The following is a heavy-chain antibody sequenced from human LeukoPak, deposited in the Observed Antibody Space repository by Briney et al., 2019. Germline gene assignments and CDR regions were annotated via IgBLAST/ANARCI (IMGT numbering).Heavy chain of an antibody. CDR2: IKQDGSEK. Sequence: GGSLRLSCAASGFTFSSYWMSWVRQAPGKGLEWVANIKQDGSEKYYVDSVKARFTISRDNAKNSLYLQMNSLRAEDTAVYYCXXXXXXSSWYYWFDPWGQGTLVTVSS. D-gene: IGHD6-13*01. V-gene: IGHV3-7*01. CDR1: GFTFSSYW. CDR3: XXXXXXSSWYYWFDP. J-gene: IGHJ5*02.